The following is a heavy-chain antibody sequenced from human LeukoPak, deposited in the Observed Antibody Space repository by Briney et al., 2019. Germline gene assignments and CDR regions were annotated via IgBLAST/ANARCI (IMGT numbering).Heavy chain of an antibody. D-gene: IGHD3-10*01. CDR3: ARDLSGSLYFDY. J-gene: IGHJ4*02. CDR1: GGSISSYY. CDR2: IYTSGST. Sequence: KTSETLSLTCTVSGGSISSYYWSWIRQPAGKGLEWIGRIYTSGSTDYNPSLKSRVTISVDTSKNQFSLKLSSVTAADTAVYFCARDLSGSLYFDYWGQGVLVTVSS. V-gene: IGHV4-4*07.